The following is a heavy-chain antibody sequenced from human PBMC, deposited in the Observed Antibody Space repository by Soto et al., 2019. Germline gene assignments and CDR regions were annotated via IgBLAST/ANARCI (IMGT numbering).Heavy chain of an antibody. J-gene: IGHJ6*02. V-gene: IGHV3-30-3*01. Sequence: QVQLVESGGGVVHPGRSLRLSCAASGFTFSSYAIHWVRQAPGKGLEWVAVLSYDGNNKYYADSVKGRFTISRDNSKNTLFLQMNSLRAEDTAVYYCARDSYCSGGNCYRYYYGMDVWGQGTTVTVSS. CDR2: LSYDGNNK. CDR3: ARDSYCSGGNCYRYYYGMDV. CDR1: GFTFSSYA. D-gene: IGHD2-15*01.